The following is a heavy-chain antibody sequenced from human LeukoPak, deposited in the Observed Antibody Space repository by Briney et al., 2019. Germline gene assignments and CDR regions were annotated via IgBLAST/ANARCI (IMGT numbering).Heavy chain of an antibody. CDR1: GFTFDDYA. V-gene: IGHV3-9*01. J-gene: IGHJ4*02. Sequence: GGSLRLSCAASGFTFDDYAMHWVRQAPGKGLEWVSGISWNSGSIGYADSVKGRFTISRDNAKNSLYLQMNSLRAEDTAIYYCARRRYNDYDDRGRGTLVTVSS. D-gene: IGHD4-17*01. CDR2: ISWNSGSI. CDR3: ARRRYNDYDD.